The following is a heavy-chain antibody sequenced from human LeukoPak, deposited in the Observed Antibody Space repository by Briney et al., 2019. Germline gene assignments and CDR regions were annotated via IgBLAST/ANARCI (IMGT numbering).Heavy chain of an antibody. J-gene: IGHJ4*02. CDR2: IYYSGST. CDR1: GGSISSYY. CDR3: ARGGDYNSFSDY. V-gene: IGHV4-59*01. Sequence: SETLSLTCTVSGGSISSYYWSWIRQPPGKGLEWIGYIYYSGSTNYNPSLKSRVTISVDTSKNQFSLKLSSVTAADTAVYYCARGGDYNSFSDYWGQGTLVTVSS. D-gene: IGHD4-17*01.